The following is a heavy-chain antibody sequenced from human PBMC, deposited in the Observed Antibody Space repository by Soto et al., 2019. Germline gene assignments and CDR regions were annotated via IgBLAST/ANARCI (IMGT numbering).Heavy chain of an antibody. J-gene: IGHJ4*02. V-gene: IGHV3-30*18. CDR2: ISYDGSNK. Sequence: GGTLRLSCAASGFTFSSYGTHWVRQAPGKGLEWVAVISYDGSNKYYADSVKGRFTISRDNSKNTLYLQMNSLRAEDTAVYYCAKVGGTVIRYYFDYWGQGT. D-gene: IGHD4-17*01. CDR1: GFTFSSYG. CDR3: AKVGGTVIRYYFDY.